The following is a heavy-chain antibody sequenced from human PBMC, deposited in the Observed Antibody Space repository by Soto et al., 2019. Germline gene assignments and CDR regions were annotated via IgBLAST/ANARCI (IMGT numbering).Heavy chain of an antibody. D-gene: IGHD3-9*01. J-gene: IGHJ6*03. CDR1: GGSISGHY. CDR2: MYYSGST. CDR3: ARGPYFDLIWKFYHMDV. Sequence: QVQLQESGPGLVKPSETLSLSCSVSGGSISGHYWSWVRQTPGKGLEWIGYMYYSGSTNYNPSLKSPVTNLVDTSKNPFSLGLASVAGAEPGVEYCARGPYFDLIWKFYHMDVWGKGATVTVSS. V-gene: IGHV4-59*08.